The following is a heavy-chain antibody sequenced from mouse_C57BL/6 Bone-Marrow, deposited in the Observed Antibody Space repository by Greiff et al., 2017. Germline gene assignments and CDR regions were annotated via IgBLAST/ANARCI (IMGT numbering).Heavy chain of an antibody. CDR2: IDPANGNT. D-gene: IGHD4-1*01. J-gene: IGHJ1*03. CDR3: ARLNWDGWYFDV. V-gene: IGHV14-3*01. CDR1: GFNIKNTY. Sequence: VQLQQSVAELVRPGASVKLSCTASGFNIKNTYMHWVKQRPEQGLEWIGKIDPANGNTKSAPKFQGQATITADPSSNPAYLQLSSLTSEDTAIYYCARLNWDGWYFDVWGTGTTVTVSS.